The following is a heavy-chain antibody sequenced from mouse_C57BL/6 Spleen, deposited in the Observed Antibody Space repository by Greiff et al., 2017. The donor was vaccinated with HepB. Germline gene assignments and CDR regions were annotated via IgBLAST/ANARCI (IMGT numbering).Heavy chain of an antibody. J-gene: IGHJ4*01. CDR3: TRWRADYAMDY. CDR2: IDPETGGT. Sequence: VKLMESGAELVRPGASVTLSCKASGYTFTDYEMHWVKQTPVHGLEWIGAIDPETGGTAYNQKFKGKAILTADKSSSTAYMELRSLTSEDSAVYYCTRWRADYAMDYWGQGTSVTVSS. D-gene: IGHD3-3*01. V-gene: IGHV1-15*01. CDR1: GYTFTDYE.